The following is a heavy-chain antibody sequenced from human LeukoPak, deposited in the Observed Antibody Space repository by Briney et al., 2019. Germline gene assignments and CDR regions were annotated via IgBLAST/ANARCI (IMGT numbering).Heavy chain of an antibody. D-gene: IGHD6-19*01. Sequence: SETLSLTCAVYGGPFSGYYWSWIRQPPGKGLEWIGEINHSGSTNYNPSLKSRVTISVDTSKNQFSLKLSSVTAADTAVYYCARAAKRHSSGWYSFDYWGQGTLVTVSS. V-gene: IGHV4-34*01. CDR2: INHSGST. J-gene: IGHJ4*02. CDR3: ARAAKRHSSGWYSFDY. CDR1: GGPFSGYY.